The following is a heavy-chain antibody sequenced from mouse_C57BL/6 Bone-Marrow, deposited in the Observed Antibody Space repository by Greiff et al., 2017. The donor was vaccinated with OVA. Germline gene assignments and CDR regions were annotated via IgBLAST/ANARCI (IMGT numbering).Heavy chain of an antibody. Sequence: EVKLVESGGDLVKPGGSLKLSCAASGFTFSSYGMSWVRQTPDKRLEWVATISSGGSYTYYPDSVKGRFTISRDNAKNTLYLQMSSLKSEDTAMYYCATGGYYGSDVWGTGTTVTVSS. J-gene: IGHJ1*03. CDR3: ATGGYYGSDV. V-gene: IGHV5-6*01. CDR2: ISSGGSYT. D-gene: IGHD1-1*01. CDR1: GFTFSSYG.